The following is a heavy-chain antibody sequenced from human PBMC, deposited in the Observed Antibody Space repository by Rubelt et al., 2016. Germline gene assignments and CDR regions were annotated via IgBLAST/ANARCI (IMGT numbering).Heavy chain of an antibody. CDR2: INPNSGGT. CDR1: GGTFSSYA. CDR3: ATNRLDWNDYYGMDV. J-gene: IGHJ6*02. Sequence: EVKKPGSSVKVSCKASGGTFSSYAISWVRQAPGQGLEWMGRINPNSGGTNYAQKFQGRVTMTRDTSISTAYMELSRLRSDDTAVYYCATNRLDWNDYYGMDVWGQGTTVTVSS. D-gene: IGHD3/OR15-3a*01. V-gene: IGHV1-2*06.